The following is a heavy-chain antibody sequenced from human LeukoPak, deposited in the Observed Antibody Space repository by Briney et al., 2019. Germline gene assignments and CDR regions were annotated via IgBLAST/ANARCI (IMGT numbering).Heavy chain of an antibody. CDR1: GFTFSSYA. CDR3: AKDRAQQLVLDF. Sequence: GGSLRLSCAASGFTFSSYAMSWVRQAPGKGLEWVSAIIGSGSTYYADSVEGRFTISRDNSKNTLFLQMNSLRAEDTAVYYCAKDRAQQLVLDFGGQGTLVTVSS. CDR2: IIGSGST. J-gene: IGHJ4*02. V-gene: IGHV3-23*01. D-gene: IGHD6-13*01.